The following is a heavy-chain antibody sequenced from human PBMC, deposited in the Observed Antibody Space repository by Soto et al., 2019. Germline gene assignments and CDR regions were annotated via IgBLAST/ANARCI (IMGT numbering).Heavy chain of an antibody. CDR2: VSGSGDAT. V-gene: IGHV3-23*01. Sequence: PGGSLRLSCAASGFTFSGYAMSWVRQAPGKGLEWVSTVSGSGDATDYADSVKGRFTISRDNSKNTLYLQMNSLRADDTAVYYCAKGSCSGPFCYRYAPWGQGTLVTVSS. D-gene: IGHD2-15*01. J-gene: IGHJ5*02. CDR1: GFTFSGYA. CDR3: AKGSCSGPFCYRYAP.